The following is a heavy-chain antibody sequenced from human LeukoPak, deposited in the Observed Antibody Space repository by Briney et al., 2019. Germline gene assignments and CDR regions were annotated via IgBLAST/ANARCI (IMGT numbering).Heavy chain of an antibody. CDR2: ISYDGSNK. CDR3: ARAIDNYDSSGKDY. Sequence: GGSLRLSCAASGFTFSSYAMHWVRQAPGKGLEGVAVISYDGSNKYYADSVKGRFSISRDNSKNTLYLQMNSLRAEDTAVYYCARAIDNYDSSGKDYWGQGTLVTVSP. J-gene: IGHJ4*02. V-gene: IGHV3-30-3*01. CDR1: GFTFSSYA. D-gene: IGHD3-22*01.